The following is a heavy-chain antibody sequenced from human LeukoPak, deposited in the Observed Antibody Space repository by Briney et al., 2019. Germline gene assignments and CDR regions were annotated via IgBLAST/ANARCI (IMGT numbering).Heavy chain of an antibody. V-gene: IGHV4-59*01. Sequence: PSETLSLTCTVSDGAIAGYSWSWIRQAPGRGLEWIGYIYYSGDTNYNPSLQSRVTVSVDTSKNQFSLKLSSVTAADTAVYYCARGELEFDYWGQGTLVTVSS. CDR3: ARGELEFDY. CDR1: DGAIAGYS. J-gene: IGHJ4*02. CDR2: IYYSGDT. D-gene: IGHD3-10*01.